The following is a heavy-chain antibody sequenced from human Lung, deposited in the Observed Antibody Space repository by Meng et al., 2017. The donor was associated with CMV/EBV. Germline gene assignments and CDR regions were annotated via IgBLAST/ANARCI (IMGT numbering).Heavy chain of an antibody. CDR2: ISAYNGDT. Sequence: ASVKVSXKASGYIFTKYGVNWMRQAPGQGPEWMGWISAYNGDTMYAPKVQGRVTMTTDTSTSTAYVELRGLRSDDTTVYYCARDAGTIAVSGIGDYWGQGXLVTVSS. CDR3: ARDAGTIAVSGIGDY. CDR1: GYIFTKYG. V-gene: IGHV1-18*01. D-gene: IGHD6-19*01. J-gene: IGHJ4*02.